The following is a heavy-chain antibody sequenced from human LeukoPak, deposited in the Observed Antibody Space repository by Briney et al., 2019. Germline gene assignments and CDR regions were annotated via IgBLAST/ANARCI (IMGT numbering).Heavy chain of an antibody. CDR1: GGSISSYY. CDR2: IYTSGST. CDR3: ARDGCSSTSCYTYEYFQH. V-gene: IGHV4-4*07. D-gene: IGHD2-2*02. Sequence: SETLSLTCTVSGGSISSYYWSWIRQPAGKGLEWIRRIYTSGSTNYNPSLKSRVTMSVDTSKNQFSLKLSSVTAADTAVYYCARDGCSSTSCYTYEYFQHWGQGTLVTVSS. J-gene: IGHJ1*01.